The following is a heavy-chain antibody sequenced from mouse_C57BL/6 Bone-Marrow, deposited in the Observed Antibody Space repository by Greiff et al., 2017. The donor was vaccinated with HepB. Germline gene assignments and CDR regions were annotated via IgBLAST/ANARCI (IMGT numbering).Heavy chain of an antibody. CDR2: ISNGGGST. CDR3: ARHDAYYYGSSYPLYAMDY. Sequence: EVQLVESGGGLVQPGGSLKLSCAASGFTFSDYYMYWVRQTPEKRLEWVAYISNGGGSTYYPDTVKGRFTISRDYAKNTLYLQMSRLKSEDTAMYYCARHDAYYYGSSYPLYAMDYWGQGTSVTVSS. V-gene: IGHV5-12*01. D-gene: IGHD1-1*01. CDR1: GFTFSDYY. J-gene: IGHJ4*01.